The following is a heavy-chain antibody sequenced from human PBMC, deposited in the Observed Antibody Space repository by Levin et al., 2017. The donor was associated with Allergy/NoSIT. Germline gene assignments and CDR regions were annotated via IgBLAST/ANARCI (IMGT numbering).Heavy chain of an antibody. CDR2: INHSGFT. CDR3: ARGPPLAS. J-gene: IGHJ5*01. CDR1: GASISRGTYS. Sequence: KTSETLSLTCAVSGASISRGTYSWSWIRQPPGTGLEWIGYINHSGFTYFNPSLQSRVTISLDRPKNEFSLKLESVTAADTAVYYCARGPPLASWGQGILVTVSS. V-gene: IGHV4-30-2*01.